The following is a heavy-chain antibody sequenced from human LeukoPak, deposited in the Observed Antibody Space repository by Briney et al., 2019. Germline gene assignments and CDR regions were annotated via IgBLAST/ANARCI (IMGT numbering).Heavy chain of an antibody. Sequence: GGSLRLSCAASGFTVSSNYMSWVRQAPGKGLEWVSVIYSGGSTYYADSVKGRFTISRDNSKNTLYLQMNSLRAEDTAVYYCARDANAGYSVNWFDPWGQGTLVTVSS. CDR2: IYSGGST. V-gene: IGHV3-53*01. J-gene: IGHJ5*01. CDR1: GFTVSSNY. D-gene: IGHD5/OR15-5a*01. CDR3: ARDANAGYSVNWFDP.